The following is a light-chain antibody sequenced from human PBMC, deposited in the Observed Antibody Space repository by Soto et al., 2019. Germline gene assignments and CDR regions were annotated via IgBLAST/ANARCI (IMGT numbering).Light chain of an antibody. CDR3: QSVDSSGIYVV. J-gene: IGLJ2*01. CDR2: KDS. CDR1: ALPKQY. Sequence: SYELTQAPSVSVSPGQTARITCSGDALPKQYAYWYQQRPGQAPMLVIYKDSERPSGIPERSSGSSSGTTVTLTISGVQAEDEADYYCQSVDSSGIYVVFGGGTKLTVL. V-gene: IGLV3-25*03.